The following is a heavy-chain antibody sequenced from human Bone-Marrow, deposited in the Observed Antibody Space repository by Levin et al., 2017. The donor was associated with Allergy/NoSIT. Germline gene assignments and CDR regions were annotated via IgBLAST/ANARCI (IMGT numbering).Heavy chain of an antibody. CDR1: GFSFSEHY. CDR2: MDRSGSSI. CDR3: ARGSCSSSTCMYQYYGMDV. Sequence: KTGGSLRLSCAASGFSFSEHYMHWIRQAPGKGLEWVSYMDRSGSSIVYADSVRGRFTISRDNANNSLYLQMNRLRVEDTAVYYCARGSCSSSTCMYQYYGMDVWGQGATVTV. V-gene: IGHV3-11*01. J-gene: IGHJ6*02. D-gene: IGHD6-13*01.